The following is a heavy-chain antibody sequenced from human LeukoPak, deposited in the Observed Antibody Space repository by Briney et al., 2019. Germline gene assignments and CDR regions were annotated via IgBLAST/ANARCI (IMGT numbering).Heavy chain of an antibody. V-gene: IGHV4-59*01. CDR1: GGSISSYY. J-gene: IGHJ5*02. Sequence: SETLSLTCTVSGGSISSYYWSWIRQPPGKGLEWIGYIYYSGTTNYNPSLKSRVTMSVDISKNQFSLKLNSVTAADTAVYYCARRSSSWKNWFDPWGQGTLVTVSS. D-gene: IGHD6-13*01. CDR3: ARRSSSWKNWFDP. CDR2: IYYSGTT.